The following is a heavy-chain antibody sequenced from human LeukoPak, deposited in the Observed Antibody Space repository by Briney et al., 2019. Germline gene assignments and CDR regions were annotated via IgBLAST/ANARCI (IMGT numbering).Heavy chain of an antibody. CDR1: DFTFSAYW. V-gene: IGHV3-7*01. CDR2: IRQDGSET. J-gene: IGHJ6*03. CDR3: ARVAVIYRYYVDV. Sequence: GGSLRLSCAASDFTFSAYWMSWVRQAPGKGLEWVANIRQDGSETYYADSAKGRFTISRDNAKNSLYMQLNSLTAEDTAVYYCARVAVIYRYYVDVWGRGTTVTVSS. D-gene: IGHD2-2*02.